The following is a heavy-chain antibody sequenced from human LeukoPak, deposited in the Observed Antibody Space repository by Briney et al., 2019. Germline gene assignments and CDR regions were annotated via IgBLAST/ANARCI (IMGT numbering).Heavy chain of an antibody. V-gene: IGHV1-8*01. Sequence: ASVKLSCKASGYIFTTYDINWVRQATGQGLEWMGWMNPNSGYTGYTQKLQGRVTMTRNTSISTAYIELSSLRSEDTAVHSCARLRWTNYEASPVDSWGEGTLGTVSS. CDR3: ARLRWTNYEASPVDS. CDR1: GYIFTTYD. J-gene: IGHJ4*02. CDR2: MNPNSGYT. D-gene: IGHD3-3*01.